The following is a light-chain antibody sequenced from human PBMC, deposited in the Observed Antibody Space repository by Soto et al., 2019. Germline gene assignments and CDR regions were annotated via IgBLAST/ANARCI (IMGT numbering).Light chain of an antibody. CDR2: EDN. Sequence: NFMLTQPHSVSESPGRTVTISCTRSGGSIASGLVRWYQVRPGSGPTTVISEDNQRPSGVPDRFSGSTSGTSASLAISGLRSEDEADYYCAAWDDSLSGVVFGGGTKLTVL. CDR3: AAWDDSLSGVV. CDR1: GGSIASGL. V-gene: IGLV6-57*04. J-gene: IGLJ2*01.